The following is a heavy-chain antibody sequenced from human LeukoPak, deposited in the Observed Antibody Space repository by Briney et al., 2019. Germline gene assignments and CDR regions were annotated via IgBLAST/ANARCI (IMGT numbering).Heavy chain of an antibody. CDR3: ARDPSSSWYSFYFDY. D-gene: IGHD6-13*01. V-gene: IGHV3-48*01. CDR2: ITSGGTTI. CDR1: GFTFRTYN. Sequence: GGSLRLSCAASGFTFRTYNMNWVRQAPGKGLEWVSYITSGGTTIYYADSVKGRFTISRDNAKNSLYLQMNSLRAEDTAVYYCARDPSSSWYSFYFDYWGQGTLVTVSS. J-gene: IGHJ4*02.